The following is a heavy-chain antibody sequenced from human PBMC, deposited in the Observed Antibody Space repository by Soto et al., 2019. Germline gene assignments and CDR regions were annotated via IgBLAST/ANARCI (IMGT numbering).Heavy chain of an antibody. CDR1: GFTFSSYS. J-gene: IGHJ6*02. CDR3: ARDLLIAAAGTGTDYYHYYGMDV. D-gene: IGHD6-13*01. V-gene: IGHV3-21*01. Sequence: EVQLVESGGGLVKPGGSLRLSCAASGFTFSSYSMNWVRQAPGKGLEWVSSISSSSSYIYYADSVKGRFTISRDNAKNSLYLQMNGLRAEDTAVYYCARDLLIAAAGTGTDYYHYYGMDVWGQGTTVTVSS. CDR2: ISSSSSYI.